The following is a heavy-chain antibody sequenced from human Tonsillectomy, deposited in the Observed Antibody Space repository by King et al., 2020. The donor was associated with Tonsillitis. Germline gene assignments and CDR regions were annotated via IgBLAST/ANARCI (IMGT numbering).Heavy chain of an antibody. Sequence: QLVQSGAEVKKPGASVKVSCKTSGYTFPSYGITWVRQDPGQGLEWMGWISPYNGNTNYAQKLQGRVTMTTNTSTSTVYMELRSLRTDDTAVYYCARDRGYSGYGSVDYWGQGTLVTVSS. CDR2: ISPYNGNT. CDR1: GYTFPSYG. J-gene: IGHJ4*02. D-gene: IGHD5-12*01. V-gene: IGHV1-18*01. CDR3: ARDRGYSGYGSVDY.